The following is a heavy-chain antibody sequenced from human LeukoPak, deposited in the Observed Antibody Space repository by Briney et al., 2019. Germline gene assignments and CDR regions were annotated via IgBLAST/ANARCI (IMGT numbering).Heavy chain of an antibody. J-gene: IGHJ4*02. D-gene: IGHD5-18*01. Sequence: ASVKVSCNASGYTFTSYGISWVRQAPGQGLEWMGGIIPIFGTANYAQKFQGRVTITVDESTSTAYMELSSLRSEDTAVYYCARGTPGGVGLYSYGFSTFDYWGQGTLVTVSS. CDR1: GYTFTSYG. CDR2: IIPIFGTA. V-gene: IGHV1-69*13. CDR3: ARGTPGGVGLYSYGFSTFDY.